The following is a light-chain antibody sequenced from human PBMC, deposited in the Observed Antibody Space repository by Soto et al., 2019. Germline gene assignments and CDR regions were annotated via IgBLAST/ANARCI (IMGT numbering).Light chain of an antibody. V-gene: IGLV2-14*03. J-gene: IGLJ1*01. CDR2: DVS. CDR1: SSDVGGYNY. CDR3: SSFTISNTYV. Sequence: QSALTQPASVSGSPGQSLTISCTGTSSDVGGYNYVSWYQQHPGKAPKLMIYDVSDRPSGVSNRFSGSKSGNTASLTISGLVAEDEADYYCSSFTISNTYVFGTGTKVTVL.